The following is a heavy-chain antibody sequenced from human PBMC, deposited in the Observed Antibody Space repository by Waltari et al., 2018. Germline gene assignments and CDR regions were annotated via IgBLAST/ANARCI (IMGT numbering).Heavy chain of an antibody. J-gene: IGHJ4*02. CDR3: ARGGDYYDSSGYYSDFDY. CDR1: GGSFSGYY. Sequence: QVQLQQWGAGLLKPSETLSLTCAVYGGSFSGYYWRWIRQHPGRGLEWIGEINHSGRTNYNPSLKSRVTISVDTSSNQFALKLSSVTAADTAVYYCARGGDYYDSSGYYSDFDYWGQGTLVTVSS. CDR2: INHSGRT. D-gene: IGHD3-22*01. V-gene: IGHV4-34*01.